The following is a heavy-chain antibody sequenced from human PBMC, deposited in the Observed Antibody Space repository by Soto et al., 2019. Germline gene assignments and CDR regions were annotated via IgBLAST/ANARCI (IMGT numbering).Heavy chain of an antibody. CDR3: ARDEDYYDSSGYYIH. CDR2: IYSGGST. Sequence: GSLRLSCAASGFTVSSNYMSWVRQAPGKGLEWVSVIYSGGSTYYADSVKGRFTISRDNSKNTLYLQMNSLRAEDTAVYYCARDEDYYDSSGYYIHWGQGTLVTVSS. CDR1: GFTVSSNY. V-gene: IGHV3-53*01. D-gene: IGHD3-22*01. J-gene: IGHJ4*02.